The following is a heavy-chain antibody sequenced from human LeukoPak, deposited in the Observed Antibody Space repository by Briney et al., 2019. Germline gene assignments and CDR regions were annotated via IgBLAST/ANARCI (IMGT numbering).Heavy chain of an antibody. D-gene: IGHD1-14*01. Sequence: GGSLRLSCAASGFTFSNYGMNWVRQAPGKGLEWVSAISASGDNTYYADSVKGRFTVSRDNSKNTLYLQMNSLRAEDTAVYYCAKSRSPGFDYWGQGTLVTVSS. V-gene: IGHV3-23*01. CDR1: GFTFSNYG. CDR3: AKSRSPGFDY. CDR2: ISASGDNT. J-gene: IGHJ4*02.